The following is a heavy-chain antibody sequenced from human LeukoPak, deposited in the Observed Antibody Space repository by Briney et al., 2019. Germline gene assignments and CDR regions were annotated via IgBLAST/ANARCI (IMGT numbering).Heavy chain of an antibody. CDR2: IRYDGSNK. CDR3: AKDKESITMVRGVINLASGVDY. V-gene: IGHV3-30*02. Sequence: GGSLRLSCAASGFTFSSYAMHWVRQAPGKGLEWVAFIRYDGSNKYYADSVKGRFTISRDNSKNTLYLQMNSLRAEDTAVYYCAKDKESITMVRGVINLASGVDYWGQGTLVTVSS. J-gene: IGHJ4*02. CDR1: GFTFSSYA. D-gene: IGHD3-10*01.